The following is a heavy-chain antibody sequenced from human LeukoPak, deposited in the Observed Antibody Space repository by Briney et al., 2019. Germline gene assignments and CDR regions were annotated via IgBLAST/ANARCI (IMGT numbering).Heavy chain of an antibody. J-gene: IGHJ5*02. CDR1: GAAISTYF. CDR3: ARDFWSGSVGFDP. D-gene: IGHD3-3*01. V-gene: IGHV4-59*01. CDR2: IYSNGST. Sequence: SSETLSLTCTVSGAAISTYFWSWIRQSPGKGLEWIGYIYSNGSTKYNPSLKSRVTISVDASKNQFALTLRSLTAADTAVYYCARDFWSGSVGFDPWGQGTLVTVSS.